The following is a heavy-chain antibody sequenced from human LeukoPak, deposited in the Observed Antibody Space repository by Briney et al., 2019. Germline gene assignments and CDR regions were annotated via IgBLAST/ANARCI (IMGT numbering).Heavy chain of an antibody. D-gene: IGHD3-10*01. V-gene: IGHV3-15*01. CDR2: TKSKTDGGTT. CDR3: TARALGTWFSPADFDY. Sequence: GGSLRLSCAASGFTFDNAWMSWVRQAPGKGLEWVGRTKSKTDGGTTDYAAPVKGRFTISRDASKDTLYLQTDSLKTEDTAVYYCTARALGTWFSPADFDYWGQGTLVTVSS. J-gene: IGHJ4*02. CDR1: GFTFDNAW.